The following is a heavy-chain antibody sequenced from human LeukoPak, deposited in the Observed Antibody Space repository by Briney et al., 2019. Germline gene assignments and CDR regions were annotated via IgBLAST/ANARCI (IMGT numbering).Heavy chain of an antibody. J-gene: IGHJ4*02. CDR2: IYHSGST. D-gene: IGHD3-22*01. CDR1: GGSISGYY. CDR3: ARLYYDSSGYALDY. Sequence: SETLSLTCTVSGGSISGYYWSWIRQPPGKGLEWIGYIYHSGSTYYNPSLKSRVTISVYRSKNQFSLKLSSVTAADTAVYYCARLYYDSSGYALDYWGQGTLVTVSS. V-gene: IGHV4-59*12.